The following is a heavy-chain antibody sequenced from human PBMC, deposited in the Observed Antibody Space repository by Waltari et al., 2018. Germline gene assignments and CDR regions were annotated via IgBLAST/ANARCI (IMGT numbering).Heavy chain of an antibody. CDR3: VRATLVGASTRAGLDP. CDR1: GFTFSSYW. D-gene: IGHD1-26*01. V-gene: IGHV3-74*01. J-gene: IGHJ5*02. Sequence: EVQLVESGGGLVQPGGSLRLSCAASGFTFSSYWIHCVGQAPGKGPGWGGVWAYCTNGGGGSKSYADSGTGRFTLSEDKAKNTLYRQMNSLGVEDTAVYYCVRATLVGASTRAGLDPWGQGTLVTVSS. CDR2: TNGGGGSK.